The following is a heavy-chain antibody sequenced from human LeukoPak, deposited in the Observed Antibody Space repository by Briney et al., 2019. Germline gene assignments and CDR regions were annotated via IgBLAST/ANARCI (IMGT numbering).Heavy chain of an antibody. J-gene: IGHJ4*02. Sequence: GGSLRLSCAASGFTFSSYSMNWVRQAPGKGLEWVSSISSSSSYIYYADSVKGRFTISRDNAKNSLYLQMNSLRAEDTAVYYCARDGDYYDSSGGYYFDYWGQGTLVTVPS. CDR3: ARDGDYYDSSGGYYFDY. D-gene: IGHD3-22*01. CDR1: GFTFSSYS. CDR2: ISSSSSYI. V-gene: IGHV3-21*01.